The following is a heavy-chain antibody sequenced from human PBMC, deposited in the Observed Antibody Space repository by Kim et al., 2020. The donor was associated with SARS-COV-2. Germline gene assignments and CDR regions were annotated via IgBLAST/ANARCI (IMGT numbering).Heavy chain of an antibody. CDR3: AGGTRQWLVRGACYYYMDV. CDR1: GGPFSGYY. CDR2: INHSGST. J-gene: IGHJ6*03. V-gene: IGHV4-34*01. D-gene: IGHD6-19*01. Sequence: SETLSLTCAVYGGPFSGYYWSWIRQPPGKGLEWIGEINHSGSTNYNLSLKSRVTISVDTSKNQFSLKLSSVTAADTAVYYCAGGTRQWLVRGACYYYMDVWGKGTTVTVSS.